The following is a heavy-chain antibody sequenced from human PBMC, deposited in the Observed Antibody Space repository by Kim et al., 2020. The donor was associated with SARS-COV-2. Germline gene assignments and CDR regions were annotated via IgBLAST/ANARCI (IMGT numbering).Heavy chain of an antibody. V-gene: IGHV1-46*03. CDR3: ARGDSGSFHVDY. J-gene: IGHJ4*02. Sequence: YAQKFQGRVTMTRDTSTSTVYVGLSSLGAEDTAVYYCARGDSGSFHVDYWGQGTLVTVSS. D-gene: IGHD1-26*01.